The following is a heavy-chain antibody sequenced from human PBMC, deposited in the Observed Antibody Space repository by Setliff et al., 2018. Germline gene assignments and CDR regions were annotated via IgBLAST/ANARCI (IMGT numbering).Heavy chain of an antibody. V-gene: IGHV5-51*01. Sequence: PGESLKISCKASGYTFRNYWIAWVRQMPGKGLEWMGIINPEDSETKYSPSFQGLVTISADKSITTAYLQWSNLKASDTAIYYCARAWHERSYDDSGSYYYYVLDFWGKGTTVTVSS. CDR2: INPEDSET. D-gene: IGHD3-22*01. J-gene: IGHJ6*04. CDR1: GYTFRNYW. CDR3: ARAWHERSYDDSGSYYYYVLDF.